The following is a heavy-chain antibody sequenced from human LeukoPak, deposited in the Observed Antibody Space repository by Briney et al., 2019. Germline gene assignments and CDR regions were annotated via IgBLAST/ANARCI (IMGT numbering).Heavy chain of an antibody. CDR2: ITYSYNMSSDNT. V-gene: IGHV4-59*01. CDR3: RGRAGIDR. Sequence: SETLSLTCSVSGGSITSYYWSWIRQPPGKGLEWIGYITYSYNMSSDNTNYSPSFKRRVTMSLDTSTNHFSLNLTSLTAADSAVYCERGRAGIDRWGHGTLVTVSS. D-gene: IGHD6-19*01. CDR1: GGSITSYY. J-gene: IGHJ5*02.